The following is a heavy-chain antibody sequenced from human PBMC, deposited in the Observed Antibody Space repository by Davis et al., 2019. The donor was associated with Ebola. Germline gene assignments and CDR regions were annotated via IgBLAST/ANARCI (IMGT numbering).Heavy chain of an antibody. J-gene: IGHJ4*02. CDR1: GFTFSSYG. D-gene: IGHD2-15*01. V-gene: IGHV3-30*18. CDR2: ISYDGSNK. CDR3: AKDRSVVVVAATRPLDY. Sequence: LSLTCAASGFTFSSYGMHWVRQAPGKGLEWVAVISYDGSNKYYADSVKGRFHIYSDNSKNTLYLQMNSLRAEDTAVYYCAKDRSVVVVAATRPLDYWGQGTLVTVSS.